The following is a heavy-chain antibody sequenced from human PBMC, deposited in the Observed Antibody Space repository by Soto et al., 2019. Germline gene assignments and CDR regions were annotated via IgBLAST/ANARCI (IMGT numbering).Heavy chain of an antibody. D-gene: IGHD2-21*01. CDR3: ARDRLPKGCGLSDY. CDR1: GFTFSSYA. CDR2: ISSNGGST. Sequence: VQLVESGGGLVQPGGSLRLSCAASGFTFSSYAMHWVRQAPGKGLEYVSAISSNGGSTYYANSVKGRFTISSDNSKNTLYLHMGSLRAEDMAVYYCARDRLPKGCGLSDYWGQGTLVTVSS. V-gene: IGHV3-64*01. J-gene: IGHJ4*02.